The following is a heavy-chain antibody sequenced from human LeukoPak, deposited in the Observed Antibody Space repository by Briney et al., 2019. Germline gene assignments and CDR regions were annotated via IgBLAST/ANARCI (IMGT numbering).Heavy chain of an antibody. Sequence: GGSLRLSCAASGFTFSSYAMSWVRQAPGKGLEWVSAISGSGGSTYYADSVKGRFTISRDNSKNTLYLQMNSLGAEDTAVYYCAKEDYDYVWGSYRSTIDYWGQGTLVTVSS. CDR2: ISGSGGST. CDR1: GFTFSSYA. CDR3: AKEDYDYVWGSYRSTIDY. D-gene: IGHD3-16*02. V-gene: IGHV3-23*01. J-gene: IGHJ4*02.